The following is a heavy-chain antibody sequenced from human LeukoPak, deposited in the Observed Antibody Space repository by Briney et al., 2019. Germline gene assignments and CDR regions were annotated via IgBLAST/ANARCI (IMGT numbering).Heavy chain of an antibody. CDR1: GASVSISTYY. CDR3: ASDFLYENYPDYFDF. J-gene: IGHJ4*02. D-gene: IGHD1-7*01. V-gene: IGHV4-39*07. CDR2: VSYSGSA. Sequence: SETLPLTCTVSGASVSISTYYWAWIRQPPGEGLDWIGSVSYSGSAHYNPSLNSRVTMSIDTSKNQFSLHLTSVTAADTAVYYCASDFLYENYPDYFDFWGQGTLVTVSS.